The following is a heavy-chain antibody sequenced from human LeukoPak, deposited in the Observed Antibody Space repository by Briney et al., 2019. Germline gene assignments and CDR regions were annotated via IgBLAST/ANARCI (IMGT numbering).Heavy chain of an antibody. CDR1: GFTFRAYS. CDR2: ISGSSTTL. D-gene: IGHD1-26*01. CDR3: ARDQRGSGPDSGSYLRPDDAFDI. J-gene: IGHJ3*02. V-gene: IGHV3-48*01. Sequence: GGSLRLSCAASGFTFRAYSMNWVRQAPGKGLEWISYISGSSTTLYYADSVKGRFTISRDNAKNSLYLQMSSLRVEDTAVYYCARDQRGSGPDSGSYLRPDDAFDIWGQGTMVTVSS.